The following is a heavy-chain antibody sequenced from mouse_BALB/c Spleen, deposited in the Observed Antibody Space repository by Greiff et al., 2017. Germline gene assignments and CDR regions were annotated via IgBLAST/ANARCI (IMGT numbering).Heavy chain of an antibody. CDR1: GYSITSGYY. V-gene: IGHV3-6*02. CDR2: ISYDGSN. Sequence: EVQVVESGPGLVKPSQSLSLTCSVTGYSITSGYYWNWIRQFPGNKLEWMGYISYDGSNNYNPSLKNRISITRDTSKNQFFLKLNSVTTEDTATYYCARDGDGNYYFDYWGQGTTLTVSS. CDR3: ARDGDGNYYFDY. J-gene: IGHJ2*01. D-gene: IGHD2-1*01.